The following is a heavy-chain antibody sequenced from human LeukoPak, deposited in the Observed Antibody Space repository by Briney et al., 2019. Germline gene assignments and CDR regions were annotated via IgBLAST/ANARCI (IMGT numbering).Heavy chain of an antibody. J-gene: IGHJ4*02. CDR2: ISSSSSTI. CDR1: GFTFSIYG. V-gene: IGHV3-48*04. CDR3: ANDMGYTFGHAFDY. D-gene: IGHD5-18*01. Sequence: PGGSLRLSCAASGFTFSIYGMNWVRQAPGKGLEWVSYISSSSSTIYYADSVKGRFTISRDNAKNSLYLQMNSLRTEDTAMYYCANDMGYTFGHAFDYWGQGTLVTVSS.